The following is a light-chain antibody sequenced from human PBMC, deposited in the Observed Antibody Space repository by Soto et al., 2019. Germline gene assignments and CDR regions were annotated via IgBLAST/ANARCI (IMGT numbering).Light chain of an antibody. CDR2: GDS. J-gene: IGLJ1*01. V-gene: IGLV1-40*01. CDR1: SSNIGAGYD. CDR3: QSYDSTLDARYV. Sequence: QSVLTQPPSASGTPGQRVTISCSGSSSNIGAGYDVHWYQHRPGTAPKLLVFGDSHRPSGVPDRFSGSKSGTSASLAITGLQAEDEGDYYCQSYDSTLDARYVFGTGTKLTVL.